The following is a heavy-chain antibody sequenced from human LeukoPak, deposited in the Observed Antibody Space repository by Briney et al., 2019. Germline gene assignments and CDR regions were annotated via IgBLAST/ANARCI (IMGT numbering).Heavy chain of an antibody. CDR1: GYSFSSNW. J-gene: IGHJ3*02. Sequence: GESLKISCKGSGYSFSSNWIGWVRQMPGKGLEWMGIIYPDDSDTRYSPSFQGQVTISADKSISTAYLQWSSLKASDTAMYYCARPLRYCSSTSCYPHAFDIWGQGTMVTVSS. D-gene: IGHD2-2*01. V-gene: IGHV5-51*01. CDR2: IYPDDSDT. CDR3: ARPLRYCSSTSCYPHAFDI.